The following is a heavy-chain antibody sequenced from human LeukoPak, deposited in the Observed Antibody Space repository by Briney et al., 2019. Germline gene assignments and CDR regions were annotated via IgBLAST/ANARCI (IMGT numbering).Heavy chain of an antibody. CDR2: TYYRSKWYN. CDR3: ARVGRSGWYGMDV. V-gene: IGHV6-1*01. Sequence: SQTLSLTCAISGDSVSSNSAAWNWLRQSPSRGLEWLGRTYYRSKWYNDYAVSVKSRITINPDTSKNQFSLQLNSVTPEDTAVYYCARVGRSGWYGMDVWGQGTTVTVSS. J-gene: IGHJ6*02. D-gene: IGHD6-19*01. CDR1: GDSVSSNSAA.